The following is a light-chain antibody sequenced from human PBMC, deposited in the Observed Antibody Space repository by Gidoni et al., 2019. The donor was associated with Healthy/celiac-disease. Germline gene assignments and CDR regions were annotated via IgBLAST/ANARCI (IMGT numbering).Light chain of an antibody. CDR3: AAWDDSLSGQV. CDR1: SSNIGSNY. V-gene: IGLV1-47*01. Sequence: SVLTQPPSASGTPGQRVTISCSGSSSNIGSNYVYWYPQLPGTAPTLLIHRNNQRPSGVPDRVSGSKSGTSASLAISGLRSEDEADYYCAAWDDSLSGQVFGTGTKVTVL. J-gene: IGLJ1*01. CDR2: RNN.